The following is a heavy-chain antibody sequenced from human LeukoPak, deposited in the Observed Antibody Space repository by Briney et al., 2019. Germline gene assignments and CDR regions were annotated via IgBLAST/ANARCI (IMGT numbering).Heavy chain of an antibody. V-gene: IGHV3-30*04. CDR3: AKGPSARGKFNWFDP. D-gene: IGHD5-12*01. CDR2: ISYDGSNK. J-gene: IGHJ5*02. CDR1: GFTFSSYA. Sequence: PGRSLRLSCAASGFTFSSYAMHWVRQAPGKGLEWVAVISYDGSNKYYADSVKGRFTISRDNSKNTLYLQMNSLRAEDTAVYYCAKGPSARGKFNWFDPWGQGTLVTVSS.